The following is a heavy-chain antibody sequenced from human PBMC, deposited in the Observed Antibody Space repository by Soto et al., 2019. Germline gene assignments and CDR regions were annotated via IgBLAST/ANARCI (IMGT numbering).Heavy chain of an antibody. J-gene: IGHJ6*02. CDR1: GFTFSSYW. CDR2: IKQDGSEK. CDR3: ARRAAAGRRYGMDV. V-gene: IGHV3-7*03. Sequence: RGSLSLSCAASGFTFSSYWMSWVRQAPGKGLEWVANIKQDGSEKYYVDSVKGRFTISRDNAKNSLYLQMNSLRAEDTAVYYCARRAAAGRRYGMDVWGQGTTVTVSS. D-gene: IGHD6-13*01.